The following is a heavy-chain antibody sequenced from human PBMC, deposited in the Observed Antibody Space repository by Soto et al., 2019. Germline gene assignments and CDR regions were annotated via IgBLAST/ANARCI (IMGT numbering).Heavy chain of an antibody. CDR2: ISYAGSNK. CDR1: GGSISSSN. D-gene: IGHD4-17*01. J-gene: IGHJ3*02. Sequence: LSLTCAVSGGSISSSNWWSWVRQPPGKGLEWVAVISYAGSNKYYADSVKVRFTISRDNSKNTLYLQMNSLSAKDPAWYYLCSNYGDAFDIWGQGTMVTVSS. V-gene: IGHV3-30-3*01. CDR3: CSNYGDAFDI.